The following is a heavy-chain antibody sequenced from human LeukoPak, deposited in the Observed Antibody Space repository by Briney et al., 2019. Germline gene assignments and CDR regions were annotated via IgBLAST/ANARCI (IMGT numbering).Heavy chain of an antibody. J-gene: IGHJ5*02. V-gene: IGHV4-59*01. D-gene: IGHD6-13*01. CDR2: IYYSGST. CDR1: GGSISSYY. CDR3: AREGSSWSKGPNWFDP. Sequence: SETQSLTCTVSGGSISSYYWSWIRQPPGKGLEWIGYIYYSGSTNYNPSLKSRVTISVDTSKNQFSLKLSSVTAADTAVYYCAREGSSWSKGPNWFDPWGKGTLVTSSS.